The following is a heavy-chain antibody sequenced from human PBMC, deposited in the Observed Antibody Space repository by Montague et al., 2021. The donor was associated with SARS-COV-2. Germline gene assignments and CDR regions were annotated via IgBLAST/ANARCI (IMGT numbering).Heavy chain of an antibody. Sequence: TLSLTCTVSGASISSGNYYWNWIRQLPGKGLEWIGYIHHSGSTYYTPSLQSRVAISVDTSKNEFSLKLTAVTAADTAVYYCARDGDEGYFFEYWGKGLLVTVSS. CDR3: ARDGDEGYFFEY. V-gene: IGHV4-31*03. J-gene: IGHJ4*02. D-gene: IGHD2/OR15-2a*01. CDR1: GASISSGNYY. CDR2: IHHSGST.